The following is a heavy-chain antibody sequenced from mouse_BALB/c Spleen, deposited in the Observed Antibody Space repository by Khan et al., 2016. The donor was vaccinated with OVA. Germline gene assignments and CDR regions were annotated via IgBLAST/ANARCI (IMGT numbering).Heavy chain of an antibody. V-gene: IGHV1-20*02. CDR2: INPHIGET. Sequence: IQLVQSGPELVKPGASVKISCKASGYSFTGYFMNWVMQSHGKSLEWIGRINPHIGETFYNQKFKGKATLTVDESSSTAHMELRSLASEDSAVYYCARIYRSDFDYWGQGTTLTVS. CDR3: ARIYRSDFDY. CDR1: GYSFTGYF. D-gene: IGHD1-1*01. J-gene: IGHJ2*01.